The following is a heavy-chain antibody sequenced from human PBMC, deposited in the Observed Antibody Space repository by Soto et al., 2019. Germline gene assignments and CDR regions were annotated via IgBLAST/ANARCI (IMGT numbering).Heavy chain of an antibody. Sequence: PSETLSLTCTVSGGSISSYYWSWIRQPAGKGLEWIGRIYTSGSTNYNPSLKSRVTMSVDTSKNQFSLKLSSVTAADTAVYYCARDGSVYDFWSGYSRSAYYYYGMDVW. CDR1: GGSISSYY. CDR2: IYTSGST. CDR3: ARDGSVYDFWSGYSRSAYYYYGMDV. D-gene: IGHD3-3*01. J-gene: IGHJ6*01. V-gene: IGHV4-4*07.